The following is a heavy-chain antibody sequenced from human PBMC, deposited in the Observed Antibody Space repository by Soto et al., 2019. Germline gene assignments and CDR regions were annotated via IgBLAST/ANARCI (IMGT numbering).Heavy chain of an antibody. J-gene: IGHJ4*02. CDR2: INGDGSST. V-gene: IGHV3-74*01. CDR1: GLTFRDYW. CDR3: VRDSVGSSWPHPFDY. Sequence: SLRLSCAASGLTFRDYWMHSVRQAPGQGLVWVSRINGDGSSTTYADSVKGRFTISRDNAKNTVYPEMNSLRAEDSAVYYCVRDSVGSSWPHPFDYSDQGTQVTVSS. D-gene: IGHD6-13*01.